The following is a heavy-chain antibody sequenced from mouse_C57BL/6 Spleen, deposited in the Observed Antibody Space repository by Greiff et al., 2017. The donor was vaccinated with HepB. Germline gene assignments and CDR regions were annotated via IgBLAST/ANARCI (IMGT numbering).Heavy chain of an antibody. D-gene: IGHD2-5*01. CDR3: TGGAYYSNLYAMDY. CDR2: IRLKSDNYAT. J-gene: IGHJ4*01. CDR1: GFTFSNYW. Sequence: EVKLEESGGGLVQPGGSMKLSCVASGFTFSNYWMNWVRQSPEKGLEWVAQIRLKSDNYATHYAESVKGRFTISRDDSKSSVYLQMNNLRAEDTGIYYCTGGAYYSNLYAMDYWGQGTSVTVSS. V-gene: IGHV6-3*01.